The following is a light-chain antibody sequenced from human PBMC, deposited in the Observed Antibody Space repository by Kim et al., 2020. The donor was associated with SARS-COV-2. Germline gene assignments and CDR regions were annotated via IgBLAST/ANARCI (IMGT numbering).Light chain of an antibody. CDR3: QAWDSSADVV. CDR1: KLGDKF. Sequence: SYELTQPPSVSVSPGQTASITCSGDKLGDKFTHWYQQKPGQSPVLVIYQDSRRPSGIPERFSGSNSGNTATLTITGTQPMDEADYYCQAWDSSADVVFGG. V-gene: IGLV3-1*01. J-gene: IGLJ3*02. CDR2: QDS.